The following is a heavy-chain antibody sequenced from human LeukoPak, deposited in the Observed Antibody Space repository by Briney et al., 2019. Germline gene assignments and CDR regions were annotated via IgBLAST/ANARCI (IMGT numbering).Heavy chain of an antibody. D-gene: IGHD1-26*01. CDR3: ARALRSGSYFPRLCDY. V-gene: IGHV1-2*02. J-gene: IGHJ4*02. CDR2: INPNSGGT. Sequence: ASVKVSCKVSGYTLTELSMHWVRQAPGQGLEWMGWINPNSGGTNYAQKFQGRVTMTRDTSISTAYMELSRLRSDDTAVYYCARALRSGSYFPRLCDYWGQGTLVTVSS. CDR1: GYTLTELS.